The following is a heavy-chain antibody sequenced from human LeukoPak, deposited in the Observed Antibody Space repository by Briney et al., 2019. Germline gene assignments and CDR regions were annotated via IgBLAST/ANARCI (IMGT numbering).Heavy chain of an antibody. CDR1: GYTFTSYA. CDR3: ARDPPPDCSGGSCSYYYYYGMDV. CDR2: INTNTGNP. V-gene: IGHV7-4-1*02. Sequence: ASVKVSCKASGYTFTSYAMNWVRQAPGQGLEWMGWINTNTGNPTYAQGFTGRFVFSLDTSVSTAYLQISSLKAEDTAVYYCARDPPPDCSGGSCSYYYYYGMDVWGQGTTVTVSS. J-gene: IGHJ6*02. D-gene: IGHD2-15*01.